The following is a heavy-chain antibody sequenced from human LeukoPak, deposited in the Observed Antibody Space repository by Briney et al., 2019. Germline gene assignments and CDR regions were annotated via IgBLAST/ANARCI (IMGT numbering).Heavy chain of an antibody. J-gene: IGHJ5*02. V-gene: IGHV3-74*01. D-gene: IGHD3-10*01. CDR1: GFTFSSYD. Sequence: GGSLRLSCAASGFTFSSYDMSWVRQAPGKGLVWVSRINSDGSSTNYADSVKGRFTISRDNAKNTLYLQMNSLRVEDTAEYYCARGRGPYGWFDPWGQGTLVTVSS. CDR2: INSDGSST. CDR3: ARGRGPYGWFDP.